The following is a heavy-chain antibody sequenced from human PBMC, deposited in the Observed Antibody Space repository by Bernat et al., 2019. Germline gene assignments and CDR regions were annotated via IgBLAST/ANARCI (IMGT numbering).Heavy chain of an antibody. J-gene: IGHJ4*02. Sequence: QVQLVESGGGVVQPGRSLRLSCAASGFTFSSYAMHWVRQAPGKGLEWVAVISYDGSNKYYADSVKGRFTISRDNSKNTLYLQMNSLRAEDTAVYYCASDFLGLWAAAADYWGQGTLVTVSS. CDR2: ISYDGSNK. CDR1: GFTFSSYA. D-gene: IGHD6-13*01. CDR3: ASDFLGLWAAAADY. V-gene: IGHV3-30-3*01.